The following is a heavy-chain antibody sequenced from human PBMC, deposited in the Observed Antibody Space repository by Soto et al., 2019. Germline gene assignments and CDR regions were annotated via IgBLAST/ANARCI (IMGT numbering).Heavy chain of an antibody. CDR1: GGSFSGYY. V-gene: IGHV4-34*01. Sequence: KSSETLSLTCAVYGGSFSGYYWSWIRQPPGKGLEWIGEINHSGSTNYNPSLKSRVTISVDTSKNQFSLKLSSVTAADTAVYYCARGLTMVRGVHSRFDPWGQGTLVTVSS. CDR3: ARGLTMVRGVHSRFDP. J-gene: IGHJ5*02. CDR2: INHSGST. D-gene: IGHD3-10*01.